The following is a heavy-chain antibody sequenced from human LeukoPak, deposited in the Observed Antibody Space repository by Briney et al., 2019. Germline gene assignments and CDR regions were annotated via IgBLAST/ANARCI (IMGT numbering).Heavy chain of an antibody. J-gene: IGHJ5*02. V-gene: IGHV1-2*02. CDR1: GYXFTGYY. D-gene: IGHD3-10*01. CDR3: ARVIMVRGVTGWFDP. Sequence: ASVKVSCKASGYXFTGYYIHWVRQAPGQGLEWMGWINPNSGGTNYAQKFQGRVTMTRDTSISTAYMELSRLRSDDTAVYYCARVIMVRGVTGWFDPWGQGTLVTVSS. CDR2: INPNSGGT.